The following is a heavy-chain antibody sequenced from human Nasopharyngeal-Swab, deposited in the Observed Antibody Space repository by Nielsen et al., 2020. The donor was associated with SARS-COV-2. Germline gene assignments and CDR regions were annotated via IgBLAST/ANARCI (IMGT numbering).Heavy chain of an antibody. CDR3: ARASSGSYWSAFDS. CDR2: ISYDGSNK. J-gene: IGHJ3*02. D-gene: IGHD1-26*01. CDR1: GFTFSSYA. Sequence: GGSLRLSCAASGFTFSSYAMHWVRQAPGKGLEWVAVISYDGSNKYYADSVKGRFTISRDNSKNTLYLQMNSLRAEDTAVYYCARASSGSYWSAFDSWGQGTMVTVS. V-gene: IGHV3-30-3*01.